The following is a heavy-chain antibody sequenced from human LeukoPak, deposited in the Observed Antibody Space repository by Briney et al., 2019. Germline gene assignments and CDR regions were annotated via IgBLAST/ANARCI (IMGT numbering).Heavy chain of an antibody. J-gene: IGHJ4*02. D-gene: IGHD3-10*01. CDR2: IYYSGST. Sequence: SESLSLTCTVSGGSISSGGYYWSWIRQHPGKGLEWIGYIYYSGSTYYNPSLKRRVTISVDTSKNQFSRKLSSVTAADTAVYYCARDGGSGNSSYWGQGTLVTVSS. CDR3: ARDGGSGNSSY. V-gene: IGHV4-31*03. CDR1: GGSISSGGYY.